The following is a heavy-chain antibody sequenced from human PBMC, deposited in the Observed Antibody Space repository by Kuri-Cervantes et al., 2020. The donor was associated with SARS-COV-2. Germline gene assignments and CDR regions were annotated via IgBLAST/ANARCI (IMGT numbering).Heavy chain of an antibody. J-gene: IGHJ5*02. CDR2: IYYSGST. CDR1: GYSISSSNW. D-gene: IGHD3-16*01. V-gene: IGHV4-28*03. Sequence: SETLSLTCAVSGYSISSSNWWGWIRQPPGKGLEWIGYIYYSGSTYYNPSLKSRVTISIDTSKNQFSLKLSSVTAADTAVYYWARVGGGGWFDPWGQGTLVTVSS. CDR3: ARVGGGGWFDP.